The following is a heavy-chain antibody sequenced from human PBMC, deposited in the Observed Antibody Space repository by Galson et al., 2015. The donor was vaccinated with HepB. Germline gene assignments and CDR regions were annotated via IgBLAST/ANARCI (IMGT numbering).Heavy chain of an antibody. CDR2: IYHSGST. CDR3: ARVGGVDRLYSSGWAVDYYGMDV. D-gene: IGHD6-19*01. J-gene: IGHJ6*02. Sequence: SETLSLTCAVSGGSISSSNWWSWVRQPPGKGLEWIGEIYHSGSTNYNPSLKSRVTISVDKSKNQFSLKLSSVTAADTAVYYCARVGGVDRLYSSGWAVDYYGMDVWGQGTTVTVSS. V-gene: IGHV4-4*02. CDR1: GGSISSSNW.